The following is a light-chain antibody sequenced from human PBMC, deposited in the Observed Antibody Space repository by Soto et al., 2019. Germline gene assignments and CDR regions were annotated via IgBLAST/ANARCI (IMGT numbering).Light chain of an antibody. CDR3: QQRHNWPIT. CDR2: GAS. Sequence: EVVMTQSPATLSVSPGERVTLSCRASQSVRSNLAWYQQKPGQSPRLLIYGASTRATGIPARFSGSGSGTDFTLTISGLEPADLGVYYCQQRHNWPITFGQGTRLEIK. CDR1: QSVRSN. J-gene: IGKJ5*01. V-gene: IGKV3-15*01.